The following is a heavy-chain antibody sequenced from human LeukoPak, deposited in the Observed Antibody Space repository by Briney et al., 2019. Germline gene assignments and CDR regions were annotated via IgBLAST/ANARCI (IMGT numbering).Heavy chain of an antibody. Sequence: GEGVEXMXRIIPIFGTANYAQKFQGRVTITTDESTSTAYMELSSLRSEDTAVYYCARSGTTVTTFYFDYWGQGTLVTVSS. CDR3: ARSGTTVTTFYFDY. J-gene: IGHJ4*02. D-gene: IGHD4-17*01. V-gene: IGHV1-69*05. CDR2: IIPIFGTA.